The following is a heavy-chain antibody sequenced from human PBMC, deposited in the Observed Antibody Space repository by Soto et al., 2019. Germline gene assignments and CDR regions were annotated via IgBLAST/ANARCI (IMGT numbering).Heavy chain of an antibody. CDR1: GGTFSSYA. CDR2: IIPIFGTA. Sequence: QVQLVQSGAEVKKPGSSVKVSCKASGGTFSSYAISWVRQAPGQGLEWMGGIIPIFGTANYAQKFQGRVTITADESTSTAYRELSSLRSEDPAVYYCARDGWGGYCSGGSCSKFDYWGQGTLVTVSS. CDR3: ARDGWGGYCSGGSCSKFDY. V-gene: IGHV1-69*12. J-gene: IGHJ4*02. D-gene: IGHD2-15*01.